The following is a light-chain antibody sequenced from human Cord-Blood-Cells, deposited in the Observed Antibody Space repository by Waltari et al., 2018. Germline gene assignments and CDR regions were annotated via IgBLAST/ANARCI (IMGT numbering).Light chain of an antibody. CDR1: SSDVGGYNY. V-gene: IGLV2-14*01. CDR3: SSYTSSSTWV. CDR2: DVS. J-gene: IGLJ3*02. Sequence: QSALTQPASVSGSPGQSITISCTGTSSDVGGYNYVSWYQQHPGKAHKLMLYDVSKRPARVANHVSTSKSSNTASLTISRLQAEDEADYYSSSYTSSSTWVFGGGTQLTVL.